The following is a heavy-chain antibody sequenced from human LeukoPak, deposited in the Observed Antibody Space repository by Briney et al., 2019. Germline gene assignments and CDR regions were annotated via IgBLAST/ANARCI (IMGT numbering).Heavy chain of an antibody. CDR2: INHSGST. Sequence: PSETLSLTCAVYGGSFSGYYWSWIRQPPGKGLEWIGEINHSGSTNYNPSLKSRVTISVDTSKNQFSLKLSSVTAADTAVYYCARITVVLLDAFDIWGQGTMVTVSS. J-gene: IGHJ3*02. CDR1: GGSFSGYY. V-gene: IGHV4-34*01. CDR3: ARITVVLLDAFDI. D-gene: IGHD4-23*01.